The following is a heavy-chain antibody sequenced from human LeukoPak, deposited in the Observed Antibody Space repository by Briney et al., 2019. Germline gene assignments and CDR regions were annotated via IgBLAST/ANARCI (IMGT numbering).Heavy chain of an antibody. CDR2: INSDGSST. V-gene: IGHV3-74*01. J-gene: IGHJ4*02. CDR3: AKDYRNYYDFWSGYSYYFDY. Sequence: GGSLRLSCAASGFTFSSYWMHWVRQAPGKGLVWVSRINSDGSSTSYADSVKGRFTISRDNAKNTLYLQMNSLRAEDTAVYYCAKDYRNYYDFWSGYSYYFDYWGQGTLVTVSS. CDR1: GFTFSSYW. D-gene: IGHD3-3*01.